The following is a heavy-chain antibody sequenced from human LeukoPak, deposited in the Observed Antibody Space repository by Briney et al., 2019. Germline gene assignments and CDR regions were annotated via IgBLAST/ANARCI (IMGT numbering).Heavy chain of an antibody. J-gene: IGHJ4*02. CDR1: GVTFSSYA. CDR2: ITPIFGTA. V-gene: IGHV1-69*13. Sequence: SVKGSCKASGVTFSSYAISWVRQAPGQGLEWMGGITPIFGTANYAQRFQGRVTITADESTRTAYMELSSLRSKDTAVYYCARDPRTMVRGVPAALRYWGQGTLVTVSS. D-gene: IGHD3-10*01. CDR3: ARDPRTMVRGVPAALRY.